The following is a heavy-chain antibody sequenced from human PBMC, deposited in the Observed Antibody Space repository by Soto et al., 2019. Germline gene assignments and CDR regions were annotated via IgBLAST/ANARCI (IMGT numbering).Heavy chain of an antibody. J-gene: IGHJ5*02. D-gene: IGHD6-19*01. CDR1: GVTFSSYG. CDR3: AKSIAVAPGWIDP. Sequence: PGGSLRLSCVASGVTFSSYGIHWVRQAPGKGLEWVAGIWYDGSKGYYLDSVKGRFTISRDNSKNTVNLQMNSLRAEDTAVYYCAKSIAVAPGWIDPWGQGTLVTVSS. CDR2: IWYDGSKG. V-gene: IGHV3-33*06.